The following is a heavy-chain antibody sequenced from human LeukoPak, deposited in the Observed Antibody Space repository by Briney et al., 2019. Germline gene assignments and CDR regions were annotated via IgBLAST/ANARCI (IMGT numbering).Heavy chain of an antibody. CDR3: AKGVVVAPDVTPFDY. D-gene: IGHD2-2*01. J-gene: IGHJ4*02. CDR2: ISGRGASK. Sequence: GGSLRLSCAVSGLTFNNYAMSWVRQAPGKGLEWVSGISGRGASKYYADSVKGRFTVSRDNSKNTLYLQMNSLRAEDTAVYYCAKGVVVAPDVTPFDYWGQGTLVTVSS. CDR1: GLTFNNYA. V-gene: IGHV3-23*01.